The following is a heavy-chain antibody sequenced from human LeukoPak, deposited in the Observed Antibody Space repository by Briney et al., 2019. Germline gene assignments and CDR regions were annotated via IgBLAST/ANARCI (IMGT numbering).Heavy chain of an antibody. CDR3: ASQGGVGGY. Sequence: PGGSLRLSCAASGFTFSSYTMSWVRQVPGKGLEWVSAIGGSGGSTYYADSVKGRFTISRDNSKNTPSLQMNSLRAEDTALYYCASQGGVGGYWGQGTLVTVSS. D-gene: IGHD2-8*02. CDR1: GFTFSSYT. J-gene: IGHJ4*02. V-gene: IGHV3-23*01. CDR2: IGGSGGST.